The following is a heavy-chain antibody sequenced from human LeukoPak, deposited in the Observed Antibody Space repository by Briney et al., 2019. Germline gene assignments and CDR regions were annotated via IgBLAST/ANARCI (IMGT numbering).Heavy chain of an antibody. V-gene: IGHV3-7*01. CDR3: ARAYYDFWSDYYPHDAFDI. CDR1: GFTFSSYW. J-gene: IGHJ3*02. CDR2: IKKDGSEK. D-gene: IGHD3-3*01. Sequence: GGSLRLSCAASGFTFSSYWMSWVRQAPGKGLEWVANIKKDGSEKYYVDSVKGRFTISRDNAKNSLYLQMNSLRAEDTAVYYCARAYYDFWSDYYPHDAFDIWGQGTMVTVSS.